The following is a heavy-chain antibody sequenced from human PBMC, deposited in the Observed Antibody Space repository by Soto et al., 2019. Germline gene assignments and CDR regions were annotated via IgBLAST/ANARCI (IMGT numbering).Heavy chain of an antibody. CDR1: GGSISSSSYY. Sequence: QLQLQESGPGLVKPSETLSLTCTVSGGSISSSSYYWGWIRQPPGKGLEWIGSIYYSGSTYYNPSLKSRVTISVDTSKNQFSLKLSSVTAADTAVYYCARDIVVVPAAPEPGWFDPWGQGTLVTVSS. CDR2: IYYSGST. J-gene: IGHJ5*02. CDR3: ARDIVVVPAAPEPGWFDP. D-gene: IGHD2-2*01. V-gene: IGHV4-39*02.